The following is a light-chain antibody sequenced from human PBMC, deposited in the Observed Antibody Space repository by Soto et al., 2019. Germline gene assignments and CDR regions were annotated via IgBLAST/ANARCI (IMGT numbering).Light chain of an antibody. Sequence: IMMTQSPATLSVSLGERATLSCRAGQTIYSNVAWYQQKPGQAPRLLIYGASNRATGIPDRFSGSGSGTDFTLTISRLEPEDFAVYYCQQYGSSGTFGQGTKVDIK. J-gene: IGKJ1*01. CDR2: GAS. CDR1: QTIYSN. CDR3: QQYGSSGT. V-gene: IGKV3-20*01.